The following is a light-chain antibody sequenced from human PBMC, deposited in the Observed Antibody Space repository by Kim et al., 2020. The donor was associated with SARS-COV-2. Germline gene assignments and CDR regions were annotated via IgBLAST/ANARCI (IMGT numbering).Light chain of an antibody. V-gene: IGKV3-20*01. J-gene: IGKJ1*01. Sequence: SPGERATLSCMASQSVSSSYLAWDQQKPGQAPRLLIYGASSRATGIPDRFSGSGSGTDFTLTISRLEPEDFAVYYCQQYGSSPQTFGQGTKVDIK. CDR3: QQYGSSPQT. CDR2: GAS. CDR1: QSVSSSY.